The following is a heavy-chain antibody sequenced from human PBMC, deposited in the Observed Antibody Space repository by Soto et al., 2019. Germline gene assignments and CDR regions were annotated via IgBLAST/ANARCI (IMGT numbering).Heavy chain of an antibody. J-gene: IGHJ4*02. Sequence: GGSLRLSCAASGFTFSSYSMNWVRQAPGKGLECVSSISSSSSYIYYADSVKGRFTISRDNAKNSLYLQMNSLRAEDTAVYYCARASSDYDSSGYYYSGFCDYWGQGTLVTVSS. D-gene: IGHD3-22*01. CDR1: GFTFSSYS. V-gene: IGHV3-21*01. CDR2: ISSSSSYI. CDR3: ARASSDYDSSGYYYSGFCDY.